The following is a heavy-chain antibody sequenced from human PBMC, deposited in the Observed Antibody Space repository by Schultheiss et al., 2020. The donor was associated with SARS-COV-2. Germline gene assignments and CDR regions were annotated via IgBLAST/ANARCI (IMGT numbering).Heavy chain of an antibody. CDR2: IKQDGSEK. CDR1: GFTFSSYW. CDR3: ARDPSSGWYVFDY. D-gene: IGHD6-19*01. V-gene: IGHV3-7*01. Sequence: GESLKISCAASGFTFSSYWMSWVRQAPGKGLEWVANIKQDGSEKYYVDSVKGRFTISRDNAKNSLYLQMNSLRAEDTAVYYCARDPSSGWYVFDYWGQGTLVTVSS. J-gene: IGHJ4*02.